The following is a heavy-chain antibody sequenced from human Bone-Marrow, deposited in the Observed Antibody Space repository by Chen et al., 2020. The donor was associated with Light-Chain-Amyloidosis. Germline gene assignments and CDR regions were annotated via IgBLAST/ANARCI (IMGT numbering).Heavy chain of an antibody. V-gene: IGHV4-61*02. D-gene: IGHD5-18*01. CDR2: IYTSGNT. CDR1: GASMTNGNHY. CDR3: AREGTAMGRGQFLNFFYYMDV. Sequence: GSGPGLVKPSQTLSLTCSVSGASMTNGNHYWSWIRLPAGKGLEWIGRIYTSGNTNYSPSLKSRVTISVDTSKNQFSLKLNSVTAADTAVYYCAREGTAMGRGQFLNFFYYMDVWGKGTTVTVSS. J-gene: IGHJ6*03.